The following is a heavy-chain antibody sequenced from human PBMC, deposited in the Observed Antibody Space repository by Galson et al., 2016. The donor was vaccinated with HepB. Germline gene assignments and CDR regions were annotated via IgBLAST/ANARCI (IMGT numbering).Heavy chain of an antibody. CDR2: TYYRSKWYN. V-gene: IGHV6-1*01. CDR3: ARVHQGWYAGYFDY. CDR1: GDSVSSNSAA. J-gene: IGHJ4*02. D-gene: IGHD6-19*01. Sequence: GDSVSSNSAAWNWIRQSPSRGLEWLGRTYYRSKWYNDYAVSVKSRITINPDTSKNQFSLQLNSVTPEDTAVYYCARVHQGWYAGYFDYWGQGTLVTVSS.